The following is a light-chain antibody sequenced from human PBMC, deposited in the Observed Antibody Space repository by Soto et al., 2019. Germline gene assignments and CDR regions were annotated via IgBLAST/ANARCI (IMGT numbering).Light chain of an antibody. Sequence: EIVLTQSPGTLSLSPGERATLSSSASQSVSSSYLAWYQQKPGQAPRLLIYGASSRATGVPARFSGRGSGTEFTLTISSLQSEDFAVYYCQQYTNWPPNTFGQGTRLEI. CDR2: GAS. J-gene: IGKJ5*01. CDR1: QSVSSSY. CDR3: QQYTNWPPNT. V-gene: IGKV3-15*01.